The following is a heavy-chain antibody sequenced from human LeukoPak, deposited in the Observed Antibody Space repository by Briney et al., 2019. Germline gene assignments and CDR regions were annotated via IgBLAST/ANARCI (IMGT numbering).Heavy chain of an antibody. CDR1: QFTFSSYA. CDR3: AKALLFDDAFDI. J-gene: IGHJ3*02. V-gene: IGHV3-23*01. Sequence: PGGSLRLSCVASQFTFSSYAMSWVRQAPGKGLEWVSAISGSGGSTYYADSVKGRFTISRDNSKNTLYLQMNSLRAEDTAVYYCAKALLFDDAFDIWGQGTMVTVSS. D-gene: IGHD3-10*02. CDR2: ISGSGGST.